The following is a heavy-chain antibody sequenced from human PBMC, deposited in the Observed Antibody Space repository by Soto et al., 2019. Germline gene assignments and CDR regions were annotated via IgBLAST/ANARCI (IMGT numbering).Heavy chain of an antibody. V-gene: IGHV1-2*02. CDR1: GYRFISYY. CDR3: ARALPEIRMMEGGSFDP. CDR2: INPNSGGS. J-gene: IGHJ5*02. D-gene: IGHD1-1*01. Sequence: DSVKVSCKASGYRFISYYVHWVRQAPGQGLEWMGWINPNSGGSYFAQKFLGRVTMTRDTSITTAYMELSRLRSDDTAVYYCARALPEIRMMEGGSFDPWGQGTLVTVSS.